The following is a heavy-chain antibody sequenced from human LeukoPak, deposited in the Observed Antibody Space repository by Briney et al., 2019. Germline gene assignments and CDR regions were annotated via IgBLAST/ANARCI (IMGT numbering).Heavy chain of an antibody. CDR2: IIENGGET. CDR3: AKKYSSSWYYFDN. J-gene: IGHJ4*02. Sequence: GGSLRLSCAASGFTFNKFAMSWVRQAPGKGLEWVSGIIENGGETYYADSVRGRFTISRDNSKNTLYRQMNSLRAEDTAGYYCAKKYSSSWYYFDNWGQGTVVTVSS. D-gene: IGHD6-13*01. V-gene: IGHV3-23*01. CDR1: GFTFNKFA.